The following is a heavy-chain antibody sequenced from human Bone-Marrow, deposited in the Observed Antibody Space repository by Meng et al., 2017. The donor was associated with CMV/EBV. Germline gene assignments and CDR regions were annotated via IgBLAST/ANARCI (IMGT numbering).Heavy chain of an antibody. Sequence: GGSLRLSCAASGFTFSSYEMNWVRQAPGKGLVWVSRINTDGSSATYADSVKGRFTISRDNVKNTLYLQMNSLRADDTAVYYCARSKVTHDYWGQGTLVTVSS. J-gene: IGHJ4*02. CDR3: ARSKVTHDY. CDR1: GFTFSSYE. CDR2: INTDGSSA. V-gene: IGHV3-74*01. D-gene: IGHD4-11*01.